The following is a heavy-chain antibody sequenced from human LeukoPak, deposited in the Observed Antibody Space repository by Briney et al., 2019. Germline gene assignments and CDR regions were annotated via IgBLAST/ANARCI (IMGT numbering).Heavy chain of an antibody. J-gene: IGHJ4*02. CDR1: GFTVSSNY. CDR2: IYSGGST. V-gene: IGHV3-66*01. D-gene: IGHD3-22*01. CDR3: ARDSGGRYYYDSSGYELGY. Sequence: GGSLRLFCAASGFTVSSNYMSWVRQAPGKGLEWVSVIYSGGSTYYADSVKGRFTISRDNSKNTLYLQMNSLRAEDTAVYYCARDSGGRYYYDSSGYELGYWGQGTLVTVSS.